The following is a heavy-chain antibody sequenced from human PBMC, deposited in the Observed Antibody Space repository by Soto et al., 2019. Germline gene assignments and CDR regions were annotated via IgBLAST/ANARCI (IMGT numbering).Heavy chain of an antibody. J-gene: IGHJ6*02. CDR3: VYDCAKSNYGGDDDCQYGLDV. CDR2: INPKSGAT. CDR1: GYRFTGYG. V-gene: IGHV1-2*02. Sequence: QVQLVQSGAEVKKHGASLKVSCKASGYRFTGYGLHWVRQAPGQGLQWMGWINPKSGATDYAQKFQGRVTMTREMSTNTAYLELSGLRSDDTADATAVYDCAKSNYGGDDDCQYGLDVWGQGTTVTVSS. D-gene: IGHD2-21*02.